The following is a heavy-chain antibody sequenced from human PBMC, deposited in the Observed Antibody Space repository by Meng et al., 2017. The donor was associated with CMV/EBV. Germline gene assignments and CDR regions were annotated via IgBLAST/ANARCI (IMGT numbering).Heavy chain of an antibody. CDR3: ARGVGGWFDP. CDR2: INHSGST. D-gene: IGHD1-26*01. V-gene: IGHV4-34*01. J-gene: IGHJ5*02. CDR1: GGSFSGYY. Sequence: QVQLQLWGAGLLKPSETLSLTCAVYGGSFSGYYWSWIRQPPGKGLEWIGEINHSGSTNYNPSLKSRVTISVDTSKNQFSLKLSSVTAADTAVYYCARGVGGWFDPWGQGTLVTASS.